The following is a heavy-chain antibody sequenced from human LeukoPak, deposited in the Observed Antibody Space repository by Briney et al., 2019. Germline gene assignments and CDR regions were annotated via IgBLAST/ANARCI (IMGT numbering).Heavy chain of an antibody. CDR1: GGSISSYY. CDR3: ARHGVAVAGSSLYYYMDV. CDR2: IYYSGST. Sequence: SETLSLTCTVSGGSISSYYWSWIRQPPGKGLEWIGYIYYSGSTNYNPSLKSRVTISVDTSKNQLSLKLSSVTAADTAVYYCARHGVAVAGSSLYYYMDVWGKGTTVTVSS. D-gene: IGHD6-19*01. J-gene: IGHJ6*03. V-gene: IGHV4-59*08.